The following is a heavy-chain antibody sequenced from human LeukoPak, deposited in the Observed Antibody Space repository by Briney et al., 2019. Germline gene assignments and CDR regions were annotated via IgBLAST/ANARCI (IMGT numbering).Heavy chain of an antibody. CDR1: GYTFTGYY. D-gene: IGHD1-20*01. Sequence: GASVKVSCKASGYTFTGYYMHWVRQAPGQGLEWMGWINPNSGGTNYAQKFQGRVTMTRDTSISTAYMELSRLRSDDTAVYYCARPVSPYNWNESLDYWGQGTLVTVSS. CDR3: ARPVSPYNWNESLDY. V-gene: IGHV1-2*02. CDR2: INPNSGGT. J-gene: IGHJ4*02.